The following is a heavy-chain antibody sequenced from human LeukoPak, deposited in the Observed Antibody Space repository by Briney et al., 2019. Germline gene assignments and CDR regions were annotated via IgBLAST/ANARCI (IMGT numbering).Heavy chain of an antibody. CDR2: INHSGST. Sequence: GSLSLTCAVYGGSFSGYYWSWIRQPPGKGLEWIGEINHSGSTNYNPSLKSRVTISVDTSKNQFSLKLSSVTAADTAVYYCARPYCSSTSCYFRGWFDPWGQGTLVTVSS. CDR1: GGSFSGYY. V-gene: IGHV4-34*01. CDR3: ARPYCSSTSCYFRGWFDP. D-gene: IGHD2-2*01. J-gene: IGHJ5*02.